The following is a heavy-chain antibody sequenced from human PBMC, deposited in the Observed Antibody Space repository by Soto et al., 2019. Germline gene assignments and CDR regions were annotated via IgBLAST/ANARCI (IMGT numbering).Heavy chain of an antibody. V-gene: IGHV3-30-3*01. Sequence: GGSLRLSCAASGFTFSSYGIHWVRQAPGKGLEWVAAISSDGSNKYYADSVKGRFTISRDNSKNTVSLQINSLRAEDTAVYFCARKLQGYYFDYWGQGTLVTVSS. CDR3: ARKLQGYYFDY. CDR2: ISSDGSNK. CDR1: GFTFSSYG. J-gene: IGHJ4*02.